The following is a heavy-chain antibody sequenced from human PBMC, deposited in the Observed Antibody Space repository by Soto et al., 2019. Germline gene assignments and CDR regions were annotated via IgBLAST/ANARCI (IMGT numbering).Heavy chain of an antibody. CDR1: GGPFSSYA. CDR3: ARPSGYDSLRFDY. J-gene: IGHJ4*02. CDR2: IIPIFGTA. V-gene: IGHV1-69*13. D-gene: IGHD5-12*01. Sequence: SVKVSCKASGGPFSSYAISWVRQAPGQGLEWMGGIIPIFGTANYAQQCQGRVRITADESTSTAYMELSSLRSEDTAVYYCARPSGYDSLRFDYWGQGTLVTVPQ.